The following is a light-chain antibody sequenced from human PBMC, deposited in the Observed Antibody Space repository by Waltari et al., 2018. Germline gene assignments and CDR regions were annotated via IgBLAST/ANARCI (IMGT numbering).Light chain of an antibody. CDR2: EVS. J-gene: IGLJ2*01. V-gene: IGLV2-8*01. Sequence: QSALTQPPSASGSPGQSSTIPCTGTSSDVGGYHYASWYQQHPGKAPNLMIYEVSKRPSGVPDRFSGSKSGNTASLTVSGLQAEDEADYYCSSYAGSNNLVFGGGTKLTVL. CDR1: SSDVGGYHY. CDR3: SSYAGSNNLV.